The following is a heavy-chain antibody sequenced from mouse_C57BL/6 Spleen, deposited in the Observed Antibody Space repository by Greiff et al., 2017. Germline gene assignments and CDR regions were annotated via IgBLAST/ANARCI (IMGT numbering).Heavy chain of an antibody. V-gene: IGHV1-42*01. D-gene: IGHD1-1*01. CDR1: GFSFTGYY. CDR3: ASPKNYYGSTFDY. J-gene: IGHJ2*01. CDR2: ITPSTGGT. Sequence: VQLQQSGPELVKPGASVKISCTASGFSFTGYYMNWVKQSPEKSLEWIGEITPSTGGTTYNQKFKAQATLTVEKTASTAKMQLKSLTSEDSAVYYSASPKNYYGSTFDYWGQGTTLTVSS.